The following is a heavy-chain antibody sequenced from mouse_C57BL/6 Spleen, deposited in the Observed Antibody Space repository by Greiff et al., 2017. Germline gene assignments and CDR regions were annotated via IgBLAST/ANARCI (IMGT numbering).Heavy chain of an antibody. V-gene: IGHV7-3*01. CDR3: ARLTGTRYFDV. CDR1: GFTFTDYY. Sequence: EVKLMESGGGLVQPGGSLSLSCAASGFTFTDYYMSWVRQPPGKALEWLGFIRNKANGYTTEYSASVKGRFTISRDNSQSILYLQMNALRAEDSATYYCARLTGTRYFDVWGTGTTVTVSS. D-gene: IGHD4-1*01. J-gene: IGHJ1*03. CDR2: IRNKANGYTT.